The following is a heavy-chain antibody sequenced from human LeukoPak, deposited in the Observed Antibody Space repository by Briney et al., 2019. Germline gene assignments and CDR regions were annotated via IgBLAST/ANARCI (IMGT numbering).Heavy chain of an antibody. CDR2: INHSGST. CDR1: GASFNDYY. J-gene: IGHJ6*03. D-gene: IGHD5-12*01. Sequence: SETLSLTCDVSGASFNDYYWGWVRQPPGKGLEWIGEINHSGSTNYNPSLKSRVTISVDTSKNQFSLKLSSVTAADTAVYYCARVRPSSGYDTYYYYYMDVWGKGTTVTVSS. CDR3: ARVRPSSGYDTYYYYYMDV. V-gene: IGHV4-34*01.